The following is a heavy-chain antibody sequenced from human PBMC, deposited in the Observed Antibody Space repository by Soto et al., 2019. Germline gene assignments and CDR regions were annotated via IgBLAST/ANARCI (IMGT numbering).Heavy chain of an antibody. J-gene: IGHJ3*01. CDR1: GFIFSNYA. CDR3: VKDHSTDWLGAAFDV. D-gene: IGHD3-10*01. CDR2: MTGTSGSR. V-gene: IGHV3-23*01. Sequence: EVQLLESGGELVQPGGSLRLSCAASGFIFSNYAMTWVRQAPGKGLEWVSGMTGTSGSRYYADSVKCRFSIFRDNSQNTLYLQMNSLRPEDTAVYYCVKDHSTDWLGAAFDVWGQGTMVSVSS.